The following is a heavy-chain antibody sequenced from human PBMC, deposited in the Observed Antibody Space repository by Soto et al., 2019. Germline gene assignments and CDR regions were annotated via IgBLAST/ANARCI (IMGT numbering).Heavy chain of an antibody. D-gene: IGHD3-10*01. CDR2: IKSKTDGGTT. CDR1: GFTFSNAW. CDR3: KSFIPLLWFGETPGFDP. J-gene: IGHJ5*02. V-gene: IGHV3-15*01. Sequence: EVQLVESGGGLVKPGGSRRLSCAASGFTFSNAWMSWVRQAPGKGLEWVGRIKSKTDGGTTDYAAPVKGRFTISKDDSKNTMYLQMNSLKTEDTAVYYCKSFIPLLWFGETPGFDPWGQGTLVTVSS.